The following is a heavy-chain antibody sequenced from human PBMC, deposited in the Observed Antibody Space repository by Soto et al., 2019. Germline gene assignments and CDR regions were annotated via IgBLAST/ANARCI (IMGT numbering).Heavy chain of an antibody. Sequence: VQLQESGPGLVKPSQTLSLTCTVSGGSISSGDYYWSWIRQPPGKGLEWIGYIYYSGSTYYNPSLKSRVTISVDTSKNQFSLKLSSVTAADTAVYYCARGSDYDFWSGPKAGIMDVWGQGTTVTVSS. J-gene: IGHJ6*02. CDR2: IYYSGST. CDR3: ARGSDYDFWSGPKAGIMDV. D-gene: IGHD3-3*01. V-gene: IGHV4-30-4*01. CDR1: GGSISSGDYY.